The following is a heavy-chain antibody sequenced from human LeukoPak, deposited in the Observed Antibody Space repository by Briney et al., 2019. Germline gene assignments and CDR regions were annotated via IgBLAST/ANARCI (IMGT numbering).Heavy chain of an antibody. V-gene: IGHV3-23*01. J-gene: IGHJ4*02. CDR1: GFTFSSYA. D-gene: IGHD5-18*01. CDR3: ARGYSYGYRIDY. Sequence: GGSLRLSCAASGFTFSSYAMSWVRQAPGKGLEWVSAISGSGGSTYYADSVKGRSTISRDNSKNTLYLQMNSLRAEDTAVYYCARGYSYGYRIDYWGQGTLVTVSS. CDR2: ISGSGGST.